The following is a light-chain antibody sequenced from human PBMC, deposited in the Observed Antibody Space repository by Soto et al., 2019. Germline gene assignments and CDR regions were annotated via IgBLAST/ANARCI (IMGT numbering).Light chain of an antibody. Sequence: QSALTQPRSVSGSPGQSVTISCSGTSSDVGVYSFVSWYQQQPGKAPKLMIYDVSRRPSGVPDRFSGSRSGNTASLTISGLQAVDEADYYCCSYAATSVIFGGGTQLTVL. V-gene: IGLV2-11*01. J-gene: IGLJ2*01. CDR3: CSYAATSVI. CDR2: DVS. CDR1: SSDVGVYSF.